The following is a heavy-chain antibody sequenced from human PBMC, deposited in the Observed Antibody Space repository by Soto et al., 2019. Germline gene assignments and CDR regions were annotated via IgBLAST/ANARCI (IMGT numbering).Heavy chain of an antibody. V-gene: IGHV4-59*01. J-gene: IGHJ6*02. CDR1: GGSISGYY. D-gene: IGHD3-10*01. CDR3: ARDGRLMLRGFSFYNGMDV. CDR2: IYYNGNT. Sequence: HVQLQESGPGLVKPSETLSLTCTVSGGSISGYYWNWIRQPPGRGLEWIGYIYYNGNTNYNPSLKSRVTMSVDRSQNQFSLKLTSVTAADTAVYFCARDGRLMLRGFSFYNGMDVWGQGTTVAVSS.